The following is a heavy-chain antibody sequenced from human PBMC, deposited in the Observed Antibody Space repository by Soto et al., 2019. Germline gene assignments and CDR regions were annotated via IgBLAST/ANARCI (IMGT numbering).Heavy chain of an antibody. CDR1: GFTFSSYA. V-gene: IGHV3-23*01. D-gene: IGHD6-13*01. Sequence: GGSLRLSCAASGFTFSSYAMSWVRQAPGKGLEWVSAISGSGGSTYYADSVKGRFTISRDNSKNTLYLQMNSLRAEDTAVYSCAKPPIAVAYYYYGMDVWGQGTTVTVSS. J-gene: IGHJ6*02. CDR3: AKPPIAVAYYYYGMDV. CDR2: ISGSGGST.